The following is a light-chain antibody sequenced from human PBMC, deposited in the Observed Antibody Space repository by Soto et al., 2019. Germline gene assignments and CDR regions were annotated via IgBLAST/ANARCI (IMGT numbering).Light chain of an antibody. CDR1: QSVSSN. J-gene: IGKJ2*01. V-gene: IGKV3-15*01. CDR3: QQYNNWTPYT. CDR2: GAS. Sequence: EIVMTQSPATLSVSPGERATLSCRASQSVSSNLAWYQQKPCQAPSLLIYGASTRATGIPARFSGSGSGTEFTLTISSLQSEDFAVYYCQQYNNWTPYTFGQGTKLEIK.